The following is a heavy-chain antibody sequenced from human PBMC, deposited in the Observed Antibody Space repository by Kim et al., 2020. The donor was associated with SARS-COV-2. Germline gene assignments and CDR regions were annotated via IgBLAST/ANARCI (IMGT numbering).Heavy chain of an antibody. D-gene: IGHD1-7*01. J-gene: IGHJ4*02. V-gene: IGHV3-23*01. Sequence: GGSLRLSCTTSGFTFTGHAMSWVRQAPGKGLEWVSSIDGSDGTTYYVDSVKGRFSISRDESKNTLYLQMSALRADDTAAYYGLKGGWGWNWDDWGQGTL. CDR1: GFTFTGHA. CDR2: IDGSDGTT. CDR3: LKGGWGWNWDD.